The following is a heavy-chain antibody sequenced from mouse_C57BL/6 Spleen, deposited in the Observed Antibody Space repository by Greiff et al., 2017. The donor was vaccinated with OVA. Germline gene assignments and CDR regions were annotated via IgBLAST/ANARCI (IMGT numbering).Heavy chain of an antibody. CDR3: VRRATGWYFDV. Sequence: EVQLVESGGGLVQPKGSLKLSCAASGFSFNTYAMNWVRQAPGKGLEWVARIRSKSNNYATYYADSVKDRFTISRDDSESMLYLQMNNLKTEDTAMYYCVRRATGWYFDVWGTGTTVTVSS. CDR2: IRSKSNNYAT. CDR1: GFSFNTYA. J-gene: IGHJ1*03. V-gene: IGHV10-1*01. D-gene: IGHD3-1*01.